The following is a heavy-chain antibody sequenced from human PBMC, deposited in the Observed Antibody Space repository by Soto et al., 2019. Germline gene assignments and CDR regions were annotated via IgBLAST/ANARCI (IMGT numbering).Heavy chain of an antibody. J-gene: IGHJ5*02. CDR2: IYHSGST. V-gene: IGHV4-4*02. D-gene: IGHD3-10*01. CDR1: GGSISSSNW. CDR3: ASRAVRGVIKRSNWFDP. Sequence: QVQLQESGPGLVKPSGTLSLTCAVSGGSISSSNWWSWVRQPPGKGLEWIGEIYHSGSTNYNPFLKSRVTISVDKSKTQFSLKLSSVTAADTAVYYCASRAVRGVIKRSNWFDPWGQGTLVTVSS.